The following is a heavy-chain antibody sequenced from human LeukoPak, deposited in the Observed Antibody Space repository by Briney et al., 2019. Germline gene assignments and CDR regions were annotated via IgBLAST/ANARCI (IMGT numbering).Heavy chain of an antibody. CDR2: IYYTGTT. CDR1: GGSISSSTYY. V-gene: IGHV4-39*01. Sequence: SETLSLTCTVSGGSISSSTYYWAWIRQPPGEGLEWIANIYYTGTTYYTPSLKSRVTISVDASKNQFSLRLSSVTAADTAVYYCARQTLGYGSGDAFDIWGQGTMVTVSS. CDR3: ARQTLGYGSGDAFDI. J-gene: IGHJ3*02. D-gene: IGHD3-10*01.